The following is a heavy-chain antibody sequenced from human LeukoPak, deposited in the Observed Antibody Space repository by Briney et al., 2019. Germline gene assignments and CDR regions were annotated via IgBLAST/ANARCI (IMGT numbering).Heavy chain of an antibody. J-gene: IGHJ4*02. Sequence: ASVKVSCKASGYTFTSYDINWVRQATGQGLEWMGWMNPNSGNTGYAQKFQGRVTITRNTSISTAYMELSSLRSEDTAVYYCARGSGSGNRCRYYFDYWGQGALVTVSS. CDR1: GYTFTSYD. V-gene: IGHV1-8*03. CDR2: MNPNSGNT. D-gene: IGHD3-10*01. CDR3: ARGSGSGNRCRYYFDY.